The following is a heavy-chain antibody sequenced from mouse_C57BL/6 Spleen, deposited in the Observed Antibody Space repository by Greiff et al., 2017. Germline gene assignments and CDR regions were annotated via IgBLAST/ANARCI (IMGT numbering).Heavy chain of an antibody. D-gene: IGHD3-2*02. J-gene: IGHJ3*01. V-gene: IGHV1-53*01. CDR3: ARKASSGPWFAY. Sequence: QVQLQQPGTELVKPGASVKLSCKASGYTFTSYWMHWVKQRPGQGLEWIGNINPSNGGTNYNEKFKSKATLTVDKSSSTAYMQRSSLTSEDSAVYYCARKASSGPWFAYWGQGTLVTVSA. CDR1: GYTFTSYW. CDR2: INPSNGGT.